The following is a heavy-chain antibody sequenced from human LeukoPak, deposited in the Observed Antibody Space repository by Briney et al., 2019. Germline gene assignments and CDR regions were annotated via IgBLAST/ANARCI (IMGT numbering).Heavy chain of an antibody. CDR3: ARDSYCTNGVCYTAFDY. J-gene: IGHJ4*02. CDR2: INHSGST. V-gene: IGHV4-34*01. D-gene: IGHD2-8*01. Sequence: SETLSLTCAVYGGSFSGYYWSWIRQPPGKGVEWIGEINHSGSTNYNPSLKSRVTISVDTSKNQFSLKLSSVTAADTAVYYCARDSYCTNGVCYTAFDYWGQGALVTVSS. CDR1: GGSFSGYY.